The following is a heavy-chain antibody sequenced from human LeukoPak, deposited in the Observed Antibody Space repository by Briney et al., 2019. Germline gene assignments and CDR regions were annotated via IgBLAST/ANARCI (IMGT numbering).Heavy chain of an antibody. CDR2: IIPIFGTA. V-gene: IGHV1-69*13. Sequence: SVKVPCKASGGTFSSYAISWVRQAPGQGLEWMGGIIPIFGTANYAQKFQGRVTITADESTSTAYMELSSLRSEDTAVYYCAREADYDFWSGISRAFDYWGQGTLVTVSS. J-gene: IGHJ4*02. CDR1: GGTFSSYA. D-gene: IGHD3-3*01. CDR3: AREADYDFWSGISRAFDY.